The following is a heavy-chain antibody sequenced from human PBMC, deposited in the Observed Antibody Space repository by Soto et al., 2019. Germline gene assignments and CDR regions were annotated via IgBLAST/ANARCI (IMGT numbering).Heavy chain of an antibody. CDR3: ARPDNY. J-gene: IGHJ4*02. Sequence: QITLKESGPPLVKPTQTLTLTCTFSGFSLSTSGVGVGWIRQPPGKALEWLALIYWDDDKRYSPSLKSRLTITKDNSKNQGVLAMTNMGPVDTATYYCARPDNYWGQGTLVTVSS. V-gene: IGHV2-5*02. CDR1: GFSLSTSGVG. CDR2: IYWDDDK.